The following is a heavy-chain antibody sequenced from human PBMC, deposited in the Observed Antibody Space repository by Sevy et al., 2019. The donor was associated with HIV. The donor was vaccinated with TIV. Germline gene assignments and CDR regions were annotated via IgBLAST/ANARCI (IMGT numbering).Heavy chain of an antibody. D-gene: IGHD5-12*01. CDR1: GFTFDDYA. CDR3: AKRGSKSGYALGY. Sequence: GGSLRLSCAASGFTFDDYAMHWVRQAPGKGLEWVSGISWNSGSIGYADSVKGRFTISRDNAKNSLYLQMNSLRAEDTALYYCAKRGSKSGYALGYWGQGTLVTVSS. V-gene: IGHV3-9*01. J-gene: IGHJ4*02. CDR2: ISWNSGSI.